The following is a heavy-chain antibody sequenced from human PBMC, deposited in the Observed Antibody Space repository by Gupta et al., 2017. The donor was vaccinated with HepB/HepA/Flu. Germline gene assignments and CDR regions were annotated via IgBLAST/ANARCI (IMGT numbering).Heavy chain of an antibody. Sequence: EVQLVESGGGLVQPGGSLRPSCAASGFSFSRFSMTGVRRAPGKGLEWVASIKSASGYIHYGDSVKGRFTISRDNAKSSLYLQMNSLRAEDTAAYFCAREGSAQWPSGDAFDVWGQGTMVTVSS. V-gene: IGHV3-21*02. D-gene: IGHD6-19*01. CDR1: GFSFSRFS. J-gene: IGHJ3*01. CDR3: AREGSAQWPSGDAFDV. CDR2: IKSASGYI.